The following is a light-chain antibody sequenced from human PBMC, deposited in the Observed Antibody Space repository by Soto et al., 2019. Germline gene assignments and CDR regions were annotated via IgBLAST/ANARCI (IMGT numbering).Light chain of an antibody. CDR1: SSDVGGYKF. V-gene: IGLV2-14*01. CDR3: ISYTVSRSYV. J-gene: IGLJ1*01. CDR2: EVN. Sequence: QSALTQPASVSASPGQSITISCTGTSSDVGGYKFVSWYQHHPGKAPKLMIYEVNNRPSGVSNRFSGSKSGNTASLTISGLQADDEADYYCISYTVSRSYVFGPGTKLTVL.